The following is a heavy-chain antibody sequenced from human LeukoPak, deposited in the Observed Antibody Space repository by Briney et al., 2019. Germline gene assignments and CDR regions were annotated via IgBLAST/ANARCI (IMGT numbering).Heavy chain of an antibody. D-gene: IGHD3-16*01. CDR3: AREGGEGNFDY. J-gene: IGHJ4*02. CDR2: IYHSGNT. V-gene: IGHV4-38-2*02. Sequence: SETLSLTCTVSGYSISSAYYWGWIRQPPGKGLEWIGTIYHSGNTYYKPSLKSRVTISVDMSKNQFSLNLRSVTAADTAVYYCAREGGEGNFDYWGQGTLVTVSS. CDR1: GYSISSAYY.